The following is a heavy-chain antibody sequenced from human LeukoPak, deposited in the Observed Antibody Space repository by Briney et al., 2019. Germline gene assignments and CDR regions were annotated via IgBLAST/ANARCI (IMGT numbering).Heavy chain of an antibody. CDR3: AKAPGYFDWLSYFDY. Sequence: PGGSLRLSCAASGFTFDDYAMRWVRQAPGKGLEWISGISWNSGSIGYADSVKGRFTISRDNAKNSLYLQMNSLRAEDTALYYCAKAPGYFDWLSYFDYWGQGTLVTVSS. CDR1: GFTFDDYA. V-gene: IGHV3-9*01. CDR2: ISWNSGSI. D-gene: IGHD3-9*01. J-gene: IGHJ4*02.